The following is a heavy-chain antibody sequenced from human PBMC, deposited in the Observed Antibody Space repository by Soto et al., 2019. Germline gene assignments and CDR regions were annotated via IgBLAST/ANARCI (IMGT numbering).Heavy chain of an antibody. V-gene: IGHV4-59*08. CDR2: IYYSGST. CDR3: ARGVAAFVY. CDR1: GGSISSFY. D-gene: IGHD3-3*01. J-gene: IGHJ4*02. Sequence: QVQLQESGPGLVKPSETLSLTCTVSGGSISSFYWSWIRQPPGKGLEWIGYIYYSGSTNYNPSLKSRVTISLDTSKNQFSLKLSSVTAADTAVYYCARGVAAFVYWGQGTLVTVSS.